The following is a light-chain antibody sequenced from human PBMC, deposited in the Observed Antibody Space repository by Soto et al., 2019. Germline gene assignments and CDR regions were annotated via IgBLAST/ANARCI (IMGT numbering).Light chain of an antibody. CDR2: DVS. Sequence: QSVLTQPASVSGSPRQSITISCTGTSSDVGGYNYVSWYQQHPGKAPKLMIYDVSNRPSGVSNRFSGSKSGNTASLTISGLQAEDEAYYYCSSYTSSSLYVFGTGTKLTVL. J-gene: IGLJ1*01. V-gene: IGLV2-14*01. CDR1: SSDVGGYNY. CDR3: SSYTSSSLYV.